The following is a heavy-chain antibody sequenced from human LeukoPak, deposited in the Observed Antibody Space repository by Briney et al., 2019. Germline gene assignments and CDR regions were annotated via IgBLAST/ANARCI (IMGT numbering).Heavy chain of an antibody. D-gene: IGHD2-2*01. J-gene: IGHJ4*02. V-gene: IGHV3-30*02. CDR2: ILSDGSEK. CDR1: GFTFSNSV. Sequence: GGSLRLSCAASGFTFSNSVMHWVRQAPGKGLEWVAYILSDGSEKHYADSVKGRFTISRDNSKNTMYLQMNSLRAEDTAVYYCAKGLCALPAAGEYWGQGTLVTVSS. CDR3: AKGLCALPAAGEY.